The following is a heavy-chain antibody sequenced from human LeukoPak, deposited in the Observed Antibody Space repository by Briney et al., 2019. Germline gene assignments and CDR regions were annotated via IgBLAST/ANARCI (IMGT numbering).Heavy chain of an antibody. D-gene: IGHD3-3*01. CDR1: GFTYGSYG. CDR3: ARSTGEGILPFDY. V-gene: IGHV3-33*01. CDR2: IWYDGSNQ. J-gene: IGHJ4*02. Sequence: QPGGSLRLSCAASGFTYGSYGMHWVRQAPGKGLEWVAHIWYDGSNQYYADSVKGRFTISRDNSKNTLYLQMNSLRAEDTAVYYCARSTGEGILPFDYWGQGTLVTVSS.